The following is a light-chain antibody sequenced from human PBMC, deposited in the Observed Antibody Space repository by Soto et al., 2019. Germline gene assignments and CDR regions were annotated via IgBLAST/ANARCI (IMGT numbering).Light chain of an antibody. J-gene: IGLJ1*01. V-gene: IGLV2-14*01. CDR2: DVS. Sequence: HSVLTQHDAVSGSTGQSITISCTGTSSDVGGYNYVSWYRQHPGKAPKLMIYDVSNRPSGVYNRFSGSKSGNTASLTISGLLAEAYADYYCSSYTSSRNPVYVSGTGTNLTV. CDR3: SSYTSSRNPVYV. CDR1: SSDVGGYNY.